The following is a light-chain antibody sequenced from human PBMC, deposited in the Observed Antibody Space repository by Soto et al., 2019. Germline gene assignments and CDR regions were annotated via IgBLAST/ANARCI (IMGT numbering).Light chain of an antibody. J-gene: IGKJ2*01. Sequence: DIQMTQSPSSLSASVGDRVTITCRASQSISSYLIWYQLRPGKAPKLLIYAASSLQRGVPSRFSGSGSGTDFTLTISSLQPEDFATYYCQQSYSTPYTCGQGTKLEIK. CDR3: QQSYSTPYT. CDR1: QSISSY. V-gene: IGKV1-39*01. CDR2: AAS.